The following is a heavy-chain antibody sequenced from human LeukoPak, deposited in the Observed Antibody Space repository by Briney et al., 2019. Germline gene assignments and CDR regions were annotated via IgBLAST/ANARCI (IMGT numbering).Heavy chain of an antibody. CDR3: ARDERSAAAGSAYYLDS. CDR2: ISGFNGNA. Sequence: ASVKVSCKASGYSFTHCGISWVRQAPGQGLAWMGWISGFNGNANFAPKLQDRVTLTTDASTSTAYMELRSLRSDDTAVYYCARDERSAAAGSAYYLDSWGQGTLVTVSS. J-gene: IGHJ4*02. D-gene: IGHD6-13*01. CDR1: GYSFTHCG. V-gene: IGHV1-18*01.